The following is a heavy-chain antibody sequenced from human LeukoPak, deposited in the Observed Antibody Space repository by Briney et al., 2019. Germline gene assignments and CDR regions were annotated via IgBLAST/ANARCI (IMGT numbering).Heavy chain of an antibody. CDR1: GFTFSGSA. J-gene: IGHJ5*02. D-gene: IGHD6-19*01. CDR3: TRQVQGRRWLALSSGVPGQLGFDP. V-gene: IGHV3-73*01. CDR2: IRSKANSYAT. Sequence: GGSLRLSCAASGFTFSGSAMHWVRQASGKGLEWVGRIRSKANSYATAYAASVKGRFTISRDDSKNTAYLQMNSLKTEDTAVYYCTRQVQGRRWLALSSGVPGQLGFDPWGQGTLVTVSS.